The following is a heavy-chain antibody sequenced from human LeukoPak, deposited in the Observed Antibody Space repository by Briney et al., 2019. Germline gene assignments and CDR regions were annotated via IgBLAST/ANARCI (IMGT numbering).Heavy chain of an antibody. CDR1: GFTFITYG. V-gene: IGHV3-33*06. Sequence: GRSLRLSCAASGFTFITYGMHWVRQAPGKGLEWVAVIWFDGNNKFYADSVKGRFTVSRDNSKNTLYLHMNSLRGEDTAVYYCAKAARLGPSHFDYWGRGTLVTVSS. CDR3: AKAARLGPSHFDY. CDR2: IWFDGNNK. D-gene: IGHD6-25*01. J-gene: IGHJ4*02.